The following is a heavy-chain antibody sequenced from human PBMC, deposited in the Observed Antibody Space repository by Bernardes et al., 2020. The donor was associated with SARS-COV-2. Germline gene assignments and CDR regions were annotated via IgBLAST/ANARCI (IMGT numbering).Heavy chain of an antibody. J-gene: IGHJ4*02. CDR2: ISYDGIDE. CDR3: AKAGTVTTYYDSSGRLTSDYFDS. D-gene: IGHD3-22*01. CDR1: GFTFNTYG. V-gene: IGHV3-30*18. Sequence: GGSLRLSCAASGFTFNTYGMHWVRQAPGRGLEWVAVISYDGIDEYYVDSVKGRFTVSRDNSKNTLYLQMNSLRAEDTAVYYCAKAGTVTTYYDSSGRLTSDYFDSWGQGTLVTVSS.